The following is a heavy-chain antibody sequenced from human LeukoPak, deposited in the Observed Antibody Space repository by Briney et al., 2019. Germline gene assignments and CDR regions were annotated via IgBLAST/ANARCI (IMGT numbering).Heavy chain of an antibody. J-gene: IGHJ6*03. CDR3: ARTTEAHSWQTRYYSYYMDV. CDR2: IYSSGST. CDR1: GYSISSGYY. D-gene: IGHD6-13*01. V-gene: IGHV4-38-2*02. Sequence: PSETLSLTCTVSGYSISSGYYWCCIQHPPRELLEWIGYIYSSGSTSYNPSLKSRVTISVDTSKNQFSLKLSSVTAADTAVYYCARTTEAHSWQTRYYSYYMDVWGKGTTVTVSS.